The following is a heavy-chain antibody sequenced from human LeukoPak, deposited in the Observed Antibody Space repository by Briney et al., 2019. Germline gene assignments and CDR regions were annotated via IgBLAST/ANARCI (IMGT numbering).Heavy chain of an antibody. CDR1: GYTFTSYF. V-gene: IGHV1-46*01. Sequence: ASVKVSCKASGYTFTSYFMHWVRQAPGQGLEWMGLINPSGGSTIYAQKFQGRVTITADESTSTAYMELSSLRSEDTAVYYCARDERSHYYDSSGLIEYFQHWGQGTLVTVSS. CDR2: INPSGGST. CDR3: ARDERSHYYDSSGLIEYFQH. J-gene: IGHJ1*01. D-gene: IGHD3-22*01.